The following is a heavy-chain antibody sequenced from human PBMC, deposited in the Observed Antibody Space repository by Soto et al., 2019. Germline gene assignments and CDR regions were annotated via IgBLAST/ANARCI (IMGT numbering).Heavy chain of an antibody. Sequence: TSVKLTCKVSGDALTGLSMHWVRQAPGKGLEWMGGFDPEDGETIYAQKFQGRVTMTEDTSTDTAYMELSSLRSEDTAVYYCARMVRGSNIDYYHYIDVWGKGTTVTVSS. J-gene: IGHJ6*03. D-gene: IGHD3-10*01. CDR1: GDALTGLS. V-gene: IGHV1-24*01. CDR2: FDPEDGET. CDR3: ARMVRGSNIDYYHYIDV.